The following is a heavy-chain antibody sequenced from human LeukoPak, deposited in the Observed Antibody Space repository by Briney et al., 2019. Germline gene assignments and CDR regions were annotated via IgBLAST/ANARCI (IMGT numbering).Heavy chain of an antibody. CDR1: GFTFSSYG. J-gene: IGHJ4*02. CDR2: IRYDGSNK. V-gene: IGHV3-30*02. CDR3: AKTYCGGDCPTTIDY. D-gene: IGHD2-21*01. Sequence: GGSLRLSCAASGFTFSSYGMRWVRQAPGKGLEWVAFIRYDGSNKYYADSVKGRFTISRDNSKNTLYLQMNSLRAEDTAVYYCAKTYCGGDCPTTIDYWGQGTLVTVSS.